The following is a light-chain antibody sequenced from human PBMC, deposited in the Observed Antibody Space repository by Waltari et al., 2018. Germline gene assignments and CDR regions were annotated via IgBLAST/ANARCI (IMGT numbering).Light chain of an antibody. V-gene: IGKV1-5*01. Sequence: DIQMTQSPSTLSASVGDRVTITCRASQSISSWLAWYQQKPGKAPKLLIYDASSLESAVPSRFSGSGSGTEFTLTISSLQPDDFATYYCQQYNSYSSTFGPGTKVDIK. J-gene: IGKJ3*01. CDR2: DAS. CDR1: QSISSW. CDR3: QQYNSYSST.